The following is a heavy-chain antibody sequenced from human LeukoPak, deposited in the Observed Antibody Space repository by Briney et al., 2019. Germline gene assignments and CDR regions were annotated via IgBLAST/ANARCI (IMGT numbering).Heavy chain of an antibody. V-gene: IGHV4-34*01. J-gene: IGHJ4*02. CDR1: GGSFSGYY. CDR3: ARDRSGWYYFDY. Sequence: PSETLSLTCAVYGGSFSGYYWSWIRQPPGKGLEWIGEINHSGSTNYNPSLKSRVTISVDTSKNQFSLKLSSVTAADTAVYYCARDRSGWYYFDYWGQGTLVTVSS. D-gene: IGHD6-19*01. CDR2: INHSGST.